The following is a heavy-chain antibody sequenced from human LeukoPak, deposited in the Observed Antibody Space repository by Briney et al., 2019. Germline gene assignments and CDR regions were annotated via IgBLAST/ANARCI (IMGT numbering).Heavy chain of an antibody. CDR2: ISSNGGNT. J-gene: IGHJ4*02. CDR3: VKSDSSGYYPYYFDY. Sequence: PGGSLRLSCSASGFTFSTYAMHWVRQAPGKGLEYVSAISSNGGNTYYADSVKGGFTISRDNSKNTLYLQMSSLRAEDTALYYCVKSDSSGYYPYYFDYWGQGTLVTVSS. V-gene: IGHV3-64D*09. CDR1: GFTFSTYA. D-gene: IGHD3-22*01.